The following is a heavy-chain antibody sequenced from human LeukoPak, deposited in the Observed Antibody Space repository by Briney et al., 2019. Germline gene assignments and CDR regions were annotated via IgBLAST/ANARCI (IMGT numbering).Heavy chain of an antibody. D-gene: IGHD4-17*01. CDR3: ARRRRIYGDYFVRAFDI. CDR2: IYTSGST. Sequence: PSETLSLTCTVSGGSISSGTYYWNWIRKPAGKGLEWIGRIYTSGSTNYNPSLKSRVTMSVDTSKNQFSLKLSSVTAADTSVYYCARRRRIYGDYFVRAFDIWGQGTMVTVSS. V-gene: IGHV4-61*02. J-gene: IGHJ3*02. CDR1: GGSISSGTYY.